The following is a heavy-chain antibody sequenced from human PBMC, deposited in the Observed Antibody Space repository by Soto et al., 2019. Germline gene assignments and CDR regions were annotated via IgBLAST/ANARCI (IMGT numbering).Heavy chain of an antibody. D-gene: IGHD2-8*02. CDR3: ARLTLVLGFLGGAYNWFDP. CDR2: IYYSGST. J-gene: IGHJ5*02. V-gene: IGHV4-39*01. CDR1: GGSISSRSYY. Sequence: QLQLPESGPGLVKPSETLSLTCTVSGGSISSRSYYWGWIRQPPGKGLEWIGRIYYSGSTYYNPSLKSRVTKSVDTSKNQFSLKLSSVTAADTAVYYCARLTLVLGFLGGAYNWFDPWGQGTLVTVSS.